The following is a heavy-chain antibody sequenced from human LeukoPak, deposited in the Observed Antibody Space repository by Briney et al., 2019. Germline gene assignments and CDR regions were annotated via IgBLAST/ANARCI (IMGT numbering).Heavy chain of an antibody. J-gene: IGHJ4*02. V-gene: IGHV1-2*02. CDR1: GYIFNDYY. D-gene: IGHD3-16*01. CDR2: INPKRGGT. CDR3: ARTLYIASAPGGFDY. Sequence: GASVKVSCKASGYIFNDYYIHWVRQAPGQGLEWKGWINPKRGGTKYVQKFQGRVTMTSDTSMSTVYMEMSRLRSDDTAVYYCARTLYIASAPGGFDYWGQGTLVTVSS.